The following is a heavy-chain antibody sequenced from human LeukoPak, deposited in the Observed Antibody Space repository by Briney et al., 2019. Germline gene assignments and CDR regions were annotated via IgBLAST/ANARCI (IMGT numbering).Heavy chain of an antibody. CDR1: GYSISSGYY. D-gene: IGHD3-10*01. CDR3: ARDRIYGSGSDHFDY. V-gene: IGHV4-38-2*02. CDR2: IYHSGST. J-gene: IGHJ4*02. Sequence: SETLSLTCTVSGYSISSGYYWGWIRQPPEKGLEWIGSIYHSGSTYYNPSLKSRVTISVDTSKNQFSLKLSSVTAADTAVYYCARDRIYGSGSDHFDYWGQGTLVTVSS.